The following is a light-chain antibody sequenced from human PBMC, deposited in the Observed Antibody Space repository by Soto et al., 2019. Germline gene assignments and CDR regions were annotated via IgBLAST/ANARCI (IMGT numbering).Light chain of an antibody. V-gene: IGKV1-5*01. J-gene: IGKJ1*01. CDR1: QSISSW. CDR3: QQYNSYSPWT. CDR2: DAS. Sequence: QMTHSPSSLSASVGDRVTITCRASQSISSWLAWYQQKPGKAPKLLIYDASTLQSGVPPRFSGSGSGTEFTLTIRSLQSEDFAAYYCQQYNSYSPWTFGQGTKVDIK.